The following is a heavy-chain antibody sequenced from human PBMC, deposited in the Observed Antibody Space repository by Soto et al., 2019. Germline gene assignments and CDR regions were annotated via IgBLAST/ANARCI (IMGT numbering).Heavy chain of an antibody. J-gene: IGHJ6*02. Sequence: SVKVSCKASGGTFSSYAISWVRQAPGRGLEWMGGIIPIFGTANYAQKFQGRVTITADKSTSTAYMELSSLRSEDTAVYYCARALIVGATTGRGNYYYGMDVWGQGTTVTVSS. CDR1: GGTFSSYA. V-gene: IGHV1-69*06. CDR3: ARALIVGATTGRGNYYYGMDV. CDR2: IIPIFGTA. D-gene: IGHD1-26*01.